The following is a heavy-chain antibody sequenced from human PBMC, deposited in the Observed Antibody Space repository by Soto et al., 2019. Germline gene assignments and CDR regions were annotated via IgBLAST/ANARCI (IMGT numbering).Heavy chain of an antibody. CDR3: AKVGWLGGGEDVDY. CDR2: ISYDGSNK. D-gene: IGHD6-19*01. CDR1: GFTFSSYG. Sequence: QVQLVESGGGVVQPGRSLRLSCAASGFTFSSYGMHWVRQAPGKGLEWVAVISYDGSNKYYADSVKGRFTISRDNSKNTLYLQMKSLRAEETAVYYCAKVGWLGGGEDVDYWGQGTLVTVSS. J-gene: IGHJ4*02. V-gene: IGHV3-30*18.